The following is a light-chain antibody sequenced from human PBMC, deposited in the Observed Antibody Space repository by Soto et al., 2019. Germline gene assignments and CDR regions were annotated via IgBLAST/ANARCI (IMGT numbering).Light chain of an antibody. CDR3: QSYDSSLSGSV. Sequence: QSVLTQPPSVSGAPGQRVTISCTGSSSNIGAGYVHWYQQLPGTAPKLLIYGNSNRPSGVPYRFSGSKSGTSASLAITGLQAEDEADYYCQSYDSSLSGSVFGGGTKLTVL. CDR1: SSNIGAGYV. CDR2: GNS. J-gene: IGLJ3*02. V-gene: IGLV1-40*01.